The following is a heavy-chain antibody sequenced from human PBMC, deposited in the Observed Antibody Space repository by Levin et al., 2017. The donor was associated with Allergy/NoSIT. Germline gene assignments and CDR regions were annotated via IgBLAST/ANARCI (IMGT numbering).Heavy chain of an antibody. CDR2: ISQSGDIK. V-gene: IGHV3-11*01. J-gene: IGHJ6*02. D-gene: IGHD1-1*01. Sequence: GESLKISCTASEFSLGDFYMTWIRQAPGKGLEWISYISQSGDIKFHADSVRGRFTISRDNAKDSVYLHMESLKAEDTAVYYCARDLGSGSSSTCMDVWGPGTTVSVSS. CDR3: ARDLGSGSSSTCMDV. CDR1: EFSLGDFY.